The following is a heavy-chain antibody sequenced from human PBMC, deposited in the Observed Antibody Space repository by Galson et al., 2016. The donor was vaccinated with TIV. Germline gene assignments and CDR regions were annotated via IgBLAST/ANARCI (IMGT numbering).Heavy chain of an antibody. CDR2: IIPIIGII. D-gene: IGHD3-22*01. CDR3: ARLRGDSNGYYLPLDY. Sequence: SVKVSCKASGGTFIRYAITWVRQAPGQGLEWMGRIIPIIGIINYAQNFQGRVTITADQFTSTVHMELSSLRSEDTAVYYCARLRGDSNGYYLPLDYWGQGTLLTVSS. J-gene: IGHJ4*02. CDR1: GGTFIRYA. V-gene: IGHV1-69*04.